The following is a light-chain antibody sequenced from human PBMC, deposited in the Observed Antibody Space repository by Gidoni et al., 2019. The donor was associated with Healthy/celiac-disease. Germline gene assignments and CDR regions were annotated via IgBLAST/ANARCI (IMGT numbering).Light chain of an antibody. CDR2: AKN. Sequence: SSELTQDPAVSVAVGQTVRITCQGDSLRSYYASWYQQKPGQAPLLVIFAKNNRPSGIPDRFSGSSSGNTASLTITGAQAEDEADYYCNSRDSSGDHLVFGGGTKLTVL. J-gene: IGLJ2*01. CDR3: NSRDSSGDHLV. V-gene: IGLV3-19*01. CDR1: SLRSYY.